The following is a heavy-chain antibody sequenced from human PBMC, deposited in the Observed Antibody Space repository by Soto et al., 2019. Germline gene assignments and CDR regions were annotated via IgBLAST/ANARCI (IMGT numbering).Heavy chain of an antibody. Sequence: QVQLVQSGAEVKKPGSSVKVSCKASGGTFTSYAISWVRQAPGQGLEWMGGFIPIFGTANYAQKFQGRVTITADKSTSTAYMELSSLRSEDTAVYYCARIPTGTAPMDAFDIWGQGTMVTVSA. J-gene: IGHJ3*02. D-gene: IGHD1-1*01. CDR3: ARIPTGTAPMDAFDI. CDR2: FIPIFGTA. CDR1: GGTFTSYA. V-gene: IGHV1-69*06.